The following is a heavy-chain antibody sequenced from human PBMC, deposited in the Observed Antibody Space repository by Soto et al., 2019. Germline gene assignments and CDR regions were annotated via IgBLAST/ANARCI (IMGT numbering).Heavy chain of an antibody. D-gene: IGHD5-12*01. J-gene: IGHJ5*02. CDR1: GFTFKTYD. Sequence: GGSLRLSCAASGFTFKTYDMHWVRQAPGKGLEWVAIISFDGNNKYYADSVKGRFTISRDNSKNTLSLNMNSLRPNDTGLYYCARDRRGYTTSAWGQGTLVTVPQ. CDR3: ARDRRGYTTSA. CDR2: ISFDGNNK. V-gene: IGHV3-30*03.